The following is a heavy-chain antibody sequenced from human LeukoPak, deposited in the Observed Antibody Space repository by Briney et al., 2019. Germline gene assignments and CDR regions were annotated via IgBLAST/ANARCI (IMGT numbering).Heavy chain of an antibody. CDR2: ISDTGDKT. CDR1: GFTLRSYA. J-gene: IGHJ4*02. Sequence: GGSLRLSYSASGFTLRSYAMGWVRQAPGKGLEWVSAISDTGDKTYYADSVKGRFTISRDNSRNTLYLQMSRLRAEDTALFYCAKMTDSTPYSSGTFDSWGQGTLVTVSS. D-gene: IGHD3-10*01. CDR3: AKMTDSTPYSSGTFDS. V-gene: IGHV3-23*01.